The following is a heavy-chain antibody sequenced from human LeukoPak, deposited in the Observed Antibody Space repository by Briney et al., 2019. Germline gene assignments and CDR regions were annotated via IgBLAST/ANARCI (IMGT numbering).Heavy chain of an antibody. J-gene: IGHJ3*02. Sequence: SETLSLTCAVYGGSFSGYYWSWIRQPPGKGLEWIGEINHSGSTNYNPSLKSRVTISVDTSKNQFSLKLSSVTAADTAVYYCARGEGYTYGPDAFDIWGQGTMVTVSS. CDR3: ARGEGYTYGPDAFDI. CDR2: INHSGST. D-gene: IGHD5-18*01. V-gene: IGHV4-34*01. CDR1: GGSFSGYY.